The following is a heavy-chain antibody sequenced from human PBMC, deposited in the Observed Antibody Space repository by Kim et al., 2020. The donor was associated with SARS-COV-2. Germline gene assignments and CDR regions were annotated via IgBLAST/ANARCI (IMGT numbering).Heavy chain of an antibody. D-gene: IGHD3-10*01. V-gene: IGHV1-2*02. CDR1: GYTFTGYY. J-gene: IGHJ2*01. CDR3: ARVGLVRGVLNWYFDL. Sequence: ASVKVSCKASGYTFTGYYMHWVRQAPGQGLEWMGWINPNSGGTNYAQKFQGRVTMTRDTSISTAYMELSRLRSDDTAVYYCARVGLVRGVLNWYFDLWGRGTLVTVSS. CDR2: INPNSGGT.